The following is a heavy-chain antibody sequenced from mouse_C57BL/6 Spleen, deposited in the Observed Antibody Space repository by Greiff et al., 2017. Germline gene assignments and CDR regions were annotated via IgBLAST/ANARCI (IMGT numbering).Heavy chain of an antibody. V-gene: IGHV1-64*01. CDR1: GYTFTSYW. Sequence: QVQLQQPGAELVKPGASVKLSCKASGYTFTSYWMHWVKQRPGQGLEGIGMIHPNSGSTNYNEKFKSKATLTVDKSSSTAYMQLSSLTSEDSAVYYCASYYYGSSYDWYFDVWGTGTTVTVSS. D-gene: IGHD1-1*01. CDR3: ASYYYGSSYDWYFDV. J-gene: IGHJ1*03. CDR2: IHPNSGST.